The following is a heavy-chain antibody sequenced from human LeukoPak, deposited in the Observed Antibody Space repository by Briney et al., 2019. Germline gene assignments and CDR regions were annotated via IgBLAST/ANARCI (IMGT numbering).Heavy chain of an antibody. CDR3: ARGRYSSSWFRFPWFDP. Sequence: PSETLSLTCAVYGGSFSGYYWSWIRQPPGKGLEWIGEINHSGSTNYNPSLKSRVTISVDTSKNQFSLKLSSVTAADTAVYCCARGRYSSSWFRFPWFDPWGQGTLVTVSS. CDR2: INHSGST. D-gene: IGHD6-13*01. CDR1: GGSFSGYY. J-gene: IGHJ5*02. V-gene: IGHV4-34*01.